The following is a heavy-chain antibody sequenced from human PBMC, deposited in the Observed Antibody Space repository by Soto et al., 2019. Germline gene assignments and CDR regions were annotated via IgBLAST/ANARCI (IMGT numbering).Heavy chain of an antibody. CDR2: IYYTGST. J-gene: IGHJ4*02. V-gene: IGHV4-59*01. Sequence: SETLSLTCTVSGVSISTYFWILVRQPPGKGLEWIGYIYYTGSTNYNPSLKSRVTISVDTSKNQFSLKLRSMTAADTAVYYCARDWSDDYGGNFEYWGQGTQVTVSS. CDR1: GVSISTYF. D-gene: IGHD4-17*01. CDR3: ARDWSDDYGGNFEY.